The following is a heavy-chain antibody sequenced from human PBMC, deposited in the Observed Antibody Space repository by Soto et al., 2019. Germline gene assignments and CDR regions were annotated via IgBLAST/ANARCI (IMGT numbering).Heavy chain of an antibody. J-gene: IGHJ4*02. Sequence: EVPLVESGGGLVQPGGSLRLSCAASGFTFSSYWVTWVRQAPGKGLEWVANIKHDGSEKYYVDSVKGRFTISRDNATNSLYLHMNSLRAEDTAVYYCARDRGGGFDNWGQGTLVTVSS. CDR1: GFTFSSYW. CDR3: ARDRGGGFDN. V-gene: IGHV3-7*04. CDR2: IKHDGSEK. D-gene: IGHD3-10*01.